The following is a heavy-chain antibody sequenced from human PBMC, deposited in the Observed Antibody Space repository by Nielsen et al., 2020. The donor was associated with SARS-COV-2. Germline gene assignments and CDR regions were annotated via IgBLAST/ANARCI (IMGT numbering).Heavy chain of an antibody. CDR1: GGSISSFY. D-gene: IGHD4-17*01. Sequence: SETLSLTCTVSGGSISSFYWTWIRQPPGKGLEWIGYIYYSGSTNYNPSPKSRVTISVDTSKNQFSLNLSSVTAADTAVYYCARGPHDYGDYWLGYWGQGTLVTVSS. V-gene: IGHV4-59*01. J-gene: IGHJ4*02. CDR2: IYYSGST. CDR3: ARGPHDYGDYWLGY.